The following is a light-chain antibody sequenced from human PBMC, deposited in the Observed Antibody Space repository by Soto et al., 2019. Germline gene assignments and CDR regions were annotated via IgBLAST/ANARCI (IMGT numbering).Light chain of an antibody. V-gene: IGLV2-14*03. CDR3: SSYTTSNTRQIV. Sequence: QSVLTRPASVSGSPGQSITISCTGTSSDVGGYNYVSWYQHHPGKAPKLIIYDVTNRPSGVSNPFSGSKSGNTASLTISGLQSEDEADYYCSSYTTSNTRQIVFGTGTKVTVL. J-gene: IGLJ1*01. CDR2: DVT. CDR1: SSDVGGYNY.